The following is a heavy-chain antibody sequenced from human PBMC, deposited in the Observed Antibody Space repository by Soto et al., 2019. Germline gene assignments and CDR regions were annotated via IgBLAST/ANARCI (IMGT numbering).Heavy chain of an antibody. CDR1: GFTFSSYW. Sequence: EVQLVESGGGLVQPGGSLRLSCAASGFTFSSYWMNWVRQAPGKGLEWVANIKQDRTEKYYVDSVKDRFTISRDNAKSSLHLQLNSLRADDTAVYYCAGGTGWFIVDWGQGTLVTVSS. D-gene: IGHD6-19*01. CDR3: AGGTGWFIVD. J-gene: IGHJ4*02. V-gene: IGHV3-7*02. CDR2: IKQDRTEK.